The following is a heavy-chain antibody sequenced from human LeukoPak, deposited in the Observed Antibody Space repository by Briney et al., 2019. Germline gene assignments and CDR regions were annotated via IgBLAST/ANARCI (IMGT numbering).Heavy chain of an antibody. J-gene: IGHJ6*03. CDR2: INPSGGST. CDR1: GYTFTGYY. V-gene: IGHV1-46*01. CDR3: ARDIEYPYYYYYMDV. Sequence: ASVKVSCKASGYTFTGYYMHWVRQAPGQGLEWMGIINPSGGSTSYAQKFQGRVTMTRDMSTSTVYMELSSLRSEDTAVYYCARDIEYPYYYYYMDVWGKGTTVTVSS. D-gene: IGHD2-2*01.